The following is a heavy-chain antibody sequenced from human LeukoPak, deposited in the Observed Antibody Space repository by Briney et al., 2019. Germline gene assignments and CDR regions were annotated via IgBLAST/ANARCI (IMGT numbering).Heavy chain of an antibody. CDR1: GGTFSSYA. CDR3: ARGSYYYDSSGPDYYYYGMDV. J-gene: IGHJ6*02. CDR2: IIPIFGTA. V-gene: IGHV1-69*01. D-gene: IGHD3-22*01. Sequence: SVKVSCKASGGTFSSYAISWVRQAPGQGLEWMGGIIPIFGTANYAQKFQGRVTITADESTSTAYMELSSLRSEDTAVYYCARGSYYYDSSGPDYYYYGMDVWGQGTTVTVSS.